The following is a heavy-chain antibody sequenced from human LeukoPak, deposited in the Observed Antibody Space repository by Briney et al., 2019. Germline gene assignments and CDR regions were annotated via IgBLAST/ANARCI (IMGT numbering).Heavy chain of an antibody. D-gene: IGHD3-10*01. Sequence: SETLSLTCAVYGGSFSGYYWSWIRQPPGKGLEWIGEINHSGSTNYNPSLKSRVTISVDKSKNQFSLKLSSVTAADTAVYYCARDGSGSYSTRSGFDPWGQGTLVTVSS. CDR3: ARDGSGSYSTRSGFDP. V-gene: IGHV4-34*01. CDR2: INHSGST. CDR1: GGSFSGYY. J-gene: IGHJ5*02.